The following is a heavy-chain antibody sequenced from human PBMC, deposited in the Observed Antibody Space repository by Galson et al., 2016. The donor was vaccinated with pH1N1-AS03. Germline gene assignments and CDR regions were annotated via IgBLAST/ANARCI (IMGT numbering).Heavy chain of an antibody. V-gene: IGHV2-5*02. Sequence: PALVKPTQTLTLTCSVSGVSVTSSGVGVGWFRQPPGKALEWLALVYWDGTRRYSPSLKNRLTITKDSSKHQVVLTVTSVDPMDIATYFCALPNSGGNAFEIWGPGTMVTVSS. CDR1: GVSVTSSGVG. J-gene: IGHJ3*02. CDR2: VYWDGTR. D-gene: IGHD2/OR15-2a*01. CDR3: ALPNSGGNAFEI.